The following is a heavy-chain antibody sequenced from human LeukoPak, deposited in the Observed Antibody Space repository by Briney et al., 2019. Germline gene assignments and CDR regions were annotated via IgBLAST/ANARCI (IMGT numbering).Heavy chain of an antibody. CDR2: ISSSSGYI. Sequence: PGGSLRLSCATSGFTFSSFTMNWVRQAPGRGLEWVSSISSSSGYIYSADSVKGRFTISRDNAKNSLYLQMNSLRAEDTAVYYCTRDRGSGWYRGLDYWGQGALVTVSS. V-gene: IGHV3-21*01. CDR3: TRDRGSGWYRGLDY. D-gene: IGHD6-19*01. CDR1: GFTFSSFT. J-gene: IGHJ4*02.